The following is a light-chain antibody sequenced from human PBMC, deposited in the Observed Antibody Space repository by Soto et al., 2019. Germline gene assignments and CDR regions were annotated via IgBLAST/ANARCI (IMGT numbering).Light chain of an antibody. Sequence: YELTQPPSVSVAPGKTARITCGGNNIGSKSVHWYQQKPGQAPVLVIYYDSDRPSGIPERFSGSNSGNTATLTISRVEAGDEADYYCQVWDSRSDHVVFGGGTKLTVL. CDR1: NIGSKS. CDR2: YDS. CDR3: QVWDSRSDHVV. J-gene: IGLJ2*01. V-gene: IGLV3-21*04.